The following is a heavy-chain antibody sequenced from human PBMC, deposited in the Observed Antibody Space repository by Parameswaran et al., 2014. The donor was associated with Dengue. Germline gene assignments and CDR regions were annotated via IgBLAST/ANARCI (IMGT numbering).Heavy chain of an antibody. Sequence: RWIRQPPGKGLEWVGFLRSKPYGGTTEYAASVKGRFTISRDDSKSIAYLQMNSLKTEDTAVYYCTRGPYYYDNSGSAPFHYWGQGTLVTVSS. CDR3: TRGPYYYDNSGSAPFHY. V-gene: IGHV3-49*02. J-gene: IGHJ4*02. D-gene: IGHD3-22*01. CDR2: LRSKPYGGTT.